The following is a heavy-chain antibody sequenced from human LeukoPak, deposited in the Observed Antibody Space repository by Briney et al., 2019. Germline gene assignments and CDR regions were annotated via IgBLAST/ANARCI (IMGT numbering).Heavy chain of an antibody. CDR2: ISSSGSTI. D-gene: IGHD2-15*01. CDR3: ARVLRYCSGGNCYSGGLGYMDV. V-gene: IGHV3-48*03. CDR1: GFTFSSYE. Sequence: GGSLRLSCAASGFTFSSYEMNWVRQAPGKGLEWASYISSSGSTIYYADSVKGRFTISRDNAKNSLFLQMNSLRAEDTAVYYCARVLRYCSGGNCYSGGLGYMDVWGKGTTVTISS. J-gene: IGHJ6*03.